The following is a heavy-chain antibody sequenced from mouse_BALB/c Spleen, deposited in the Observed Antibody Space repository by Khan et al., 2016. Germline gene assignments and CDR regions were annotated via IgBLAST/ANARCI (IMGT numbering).Heavy chain of an antibody. D-gene: IGHD3-2*01. Sequence: EVELVESGGGLVKPGGSLKLSCAASGFTFSNYAMSWVRQTPEKRLEWVATIHSGGYYTYYADSVKGRFTISRDKAKNTLHLQMSRLRSEDTAIYYCTRDTSGFYAMDYWGQGTSVTVSS. CDR2: IHSGGYYT. J-gene: IGHJ4*01. CDR3: TRDTSGFYAMDY. CDR1: GFTFSNYA. V-gene: IGHV5-9-1*01.